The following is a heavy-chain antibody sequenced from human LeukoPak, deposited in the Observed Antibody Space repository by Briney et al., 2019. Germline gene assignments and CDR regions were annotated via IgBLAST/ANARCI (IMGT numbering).Heavy chain of an antibody. D-gene: IGHD2-2*01. CDR3: ARGSGAPGDVVDRIVVVPAATPYDP. J-gene: IGHJ5*02. Sequence: PPETLSLTCAAYGVSFSGYYRSWIRQPPGQGLEWIGEITPSESTNYNPSLKSRVTISVDTSKNQFSLKLSSVTAADTAVYYCARGSGAPGDVVDRIVVVPAATPYDPWGQGTLVTVSS. CDR2: ITPSEST. CDR1: GVSFSGYY. V-gene: IGHV4-34*01.